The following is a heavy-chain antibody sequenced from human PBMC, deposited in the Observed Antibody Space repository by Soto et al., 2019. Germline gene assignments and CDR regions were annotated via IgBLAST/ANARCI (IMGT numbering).Heavy chain of an antibody. V-gene: IGHV1-69*06. J-gene: IGHJ5*02. CDR3: ARETLGYCSGGSCYQNSWFDP. Sequence: SVKFSCRASGATFSSYALSGVRQAPGQGLGWLGGIIPIFGTANYAQKFQGRVTITADKSTSTAYMELSSLRSEDTAVYYCARETLGYCSGGSCYQNSWFDPWGQGTLVTVSS. D-gene: IGHD2-15*01. CDR2: IIPIFGTA. CDR1: GATFSSYA.